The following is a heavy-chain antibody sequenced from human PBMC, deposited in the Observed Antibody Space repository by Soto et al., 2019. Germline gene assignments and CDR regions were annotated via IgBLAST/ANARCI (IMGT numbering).Heavy chain of an antibody. V-gene: IGHV4-39*01. CDR2: IYYSGST. J-gene: IGHJ6*02. CDR1: GGSISSSSYY. CDR3: ARHFEDYYGSGSYYGYYYYGMDV. Sequence: SETLSLTCTVSGGSISSSSYYWGWIRQPPGKGLEWIGSIYYSGSTYYNPSLKSRVTISVDTSKNQFSLKLSSVTAADTAVYYCARHFEDYYGSGSYYGYYYYGMDVWGQGTTVT. D-gene: IGHD3-10*01.